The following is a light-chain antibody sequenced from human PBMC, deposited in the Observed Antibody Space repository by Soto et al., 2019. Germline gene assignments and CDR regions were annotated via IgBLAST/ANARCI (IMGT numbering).Light chain of an antibody. Sequence: EIVMTQSPATLSVSPGERATLSCRASQSVTSNLAWYQQKPGQAPRLLIYGASTRATGIPARFSGSGSGTDFTLTISSLEPEDFAVYYCQQRSNSFTFGQGTRLEI. CDR3: QQRSNSFT. CDR2: GAS. V-gene: IGKV3-15*01. J-gene: IGKJ5*01. CDR1: QSVTSN.